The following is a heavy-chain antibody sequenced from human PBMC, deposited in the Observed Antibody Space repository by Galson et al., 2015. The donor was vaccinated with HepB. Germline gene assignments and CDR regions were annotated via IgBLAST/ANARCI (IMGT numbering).Heavy chain of an antibody. J-gene: IGHJ4*02. CDR3: ARDRIQRGFDY. Sequence: TLSLTCTISVGSISSADYYWSWIRQPPGEGLEWIGYIFYSGYSYHNPSLESRVTISVDTSTNQFSLKLTSVTVADTAVYYCARDRIQRGFDYWGQGTLVTVSS. D-gene: IGHD1-1*01. CDR2: IFYSGYS. CDR1: VGSISSADYY. V-gene: IGHV4-30-4*01.